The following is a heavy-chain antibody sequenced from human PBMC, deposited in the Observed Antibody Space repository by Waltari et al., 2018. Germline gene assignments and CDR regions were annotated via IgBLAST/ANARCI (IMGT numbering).Heavy chain of an antibody. CDR3: ASGNSHAFDI. CDR2: INSDGSST. V-gene: IGHV3-74*01. CDR1: GFTFSSYL. Sequence: EVQLVESGGGLIQPGGSLSLSCAASGFTFSSYLLPWVRQVPGKGLVWVERINSDGSSTSNADSVKGRFTISRDNAKNTLYLQMNSLRAEDTAMYYCASGNSHAFDIWGQGTMVTVSS. J-gene: IGHJ3*02. D-gene: IGHD1-7*01.